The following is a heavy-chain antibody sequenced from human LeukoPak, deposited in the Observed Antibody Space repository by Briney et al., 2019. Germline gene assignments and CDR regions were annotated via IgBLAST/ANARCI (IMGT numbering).Heavy chain of an antibody. J-gene: IGHJ3*02. CDR2: ISGSGDST. CDR3: AKGSSSWYGDAFDI. V-gene: IGHV3-23*01. Sequence: PGGSLRLSCAASRFSFSSYAMSWVRQAPGKGLEWVSTISGSGDSTYYADSVKGRFTISRDNSKSTLYLQMNSLRAEDTAVYYCAKGSSSWYGDAFDIWGQGTMVTVSS. D-gene: IGHD6-13*01. CDR1: RFSFSSYA.